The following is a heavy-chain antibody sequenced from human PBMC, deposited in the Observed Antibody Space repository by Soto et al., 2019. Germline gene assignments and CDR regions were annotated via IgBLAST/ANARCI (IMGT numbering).Heavy chain of an antibody. CDR2: VYWDDSK. CDR1: GFSLSTRDVG. V-gene: IGHV2-5*02. Sequence: QITLNESGPTLVKPTQTLTLTCTFSGFSLSTRDVGVGWIRQPPGEALEWLGVVYWDDSKTYSPSLESRLTIXQDTSKNQVVLRMTKMDPVDTATYYCAHCRGGVASFWGQGTLVTVSS. CDR3: AHCRGGVASF. D-gene: IGHD2-2*01. J-gene: IGHJ4*02.